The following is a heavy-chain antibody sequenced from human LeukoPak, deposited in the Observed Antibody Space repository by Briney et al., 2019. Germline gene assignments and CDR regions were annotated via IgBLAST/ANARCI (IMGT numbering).Heavy chain of an antibody. CDR2: INPSGGST. V-gene: IGHV1-46*01. Sequence: ASVKVSCKASGYTFTSYYMHWVRQAPGQGLEWMGIINPSGGSTSYAQKFQGRVTMTRDTSTSTVYMELSSLRSEDTAVYYCARDPKYPLAEYCDFWSGYPYYYYGMDVWGQGTTVTVSS. J-gene: IGHJ6*02. CDR1: GYTFTSYY. D-gene: IGHD3-3*01. CDR3: ARDPKYPLAEYCDFWSGYPYYYYGMDV.